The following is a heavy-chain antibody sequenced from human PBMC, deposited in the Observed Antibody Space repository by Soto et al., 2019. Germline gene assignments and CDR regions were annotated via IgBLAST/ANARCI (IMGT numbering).Heavy chain of an antibody. CDR3: ARYRISGSWSKFDY. D-gene: IGHD6-13*01. J-gene: IGHJ4*02. CDR2: IYYNGST. Sequence: QVLLQESGPGLMKPSQTLSLTCTVSGLTISRASYYWSWIRQHPGKGLEWVGNIYYNGSTYYSPSLKSRVTLWVDTSKNQFSLRLASVTAADTAVYYCARYRISGSWSKFDYWGQGTLVTVSS. V-gene: IGHV4-31*03. CDR1: GLTISRASYY.